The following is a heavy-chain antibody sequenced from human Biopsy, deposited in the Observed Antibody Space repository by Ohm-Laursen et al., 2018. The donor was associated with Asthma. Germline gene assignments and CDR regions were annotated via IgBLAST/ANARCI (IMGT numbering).Heavy chain of an antibody. CDR1: GFTFSSYG. D-gene: IGHD4-17*01. CDR3: AREGGDYLSGYYYYYGMDV. Sequence: SLRLSCAASGFTFSSYGMHWVRQAPGKGLEWVAVISYDGSNKYYADSVKGRFTISRDNSKNTLYLQMNSLRAEDTAVYYCAREGGDYLSGYYYYYGMDVWGQGTTVTVSS. J-gene: IGHJ6*02. V-gene: IGHV3-30*03. CDR2: ISYDGSNK.